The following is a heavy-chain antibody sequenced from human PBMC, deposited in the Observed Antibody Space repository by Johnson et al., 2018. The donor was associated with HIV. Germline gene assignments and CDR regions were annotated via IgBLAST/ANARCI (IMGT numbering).Heavy chain of an antibody. CDR1: GFTFSNYA. Sequence: QMLLVESGGGVVQPGRSLRLSCAASGFTFSNYAVHWVRQAPGKGLEWVAVMSSDGFNKYYADSVKGRFTISRDNAKNSLYLQMNSLRAEDTAVYYCARDLGDGYKWDAFDIWGQGTMVTVSS. CDR2: MSSDGFNK. V-gene: IGHV3-30-3*01. J-gene: IGHJ3*02. CDR3: ARDLGDGYKWDAFDI. D-gene: IGHD5-24*01.